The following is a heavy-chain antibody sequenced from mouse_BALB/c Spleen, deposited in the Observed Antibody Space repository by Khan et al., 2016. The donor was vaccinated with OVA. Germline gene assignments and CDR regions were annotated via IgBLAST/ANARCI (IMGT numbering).Heavy chain of an antibody. J-gene: IGHJ4*01. CDR3: ARHQFPLSMDS. Sequence: VQLVETGPDLVAPSQSLSITCTVSGFSLTNYAIHWVRHPPGKGLEWLVVIWSDGRTTYNSALKSRLSISKDNSKSQVFLKINSLQTDDTAMYYCARHQFPLSMDSWGQGISVTVSS. CDR1: GFSLTNYA. CDR2: IWSDGRT. V-gene: IGHV2-6-2*01.